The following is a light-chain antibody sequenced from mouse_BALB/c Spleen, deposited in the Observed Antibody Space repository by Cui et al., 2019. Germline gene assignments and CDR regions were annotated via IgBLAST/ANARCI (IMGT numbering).Light chain of an antibody. V-gene: IGKV6-20*01. CDR1: ENVGTY. CDR2: GAS. CDR3: GQSYSYPFT. J-gene: IGKJ4*01. Sequence: NIEMTQSPKSMSMSVGERVTLSCKASENVGTYVSWYQQKPEQSPKLLIYGASNRYTGVPDRFTGSGSATDFTLTISSVQAEDLADYHCGQSYSYPFTFGSGTKLEIK.